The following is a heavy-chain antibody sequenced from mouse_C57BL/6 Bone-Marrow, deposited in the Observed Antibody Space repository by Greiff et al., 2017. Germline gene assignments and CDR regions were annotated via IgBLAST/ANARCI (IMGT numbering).Heavy chain of an antibody. J-gene: IGHJ2*01. CDR1: GFTFSDYG. D-gene: IGHD1-2*01. Sequence: DVHLVESGGGLVKPGGSLKLSCAASGFTFSDYGMHWVRQAPEKGLEWVAYISSGSSTIYYADTVKGRFTISRDNAKNTLFLQMTSLRSEDTAMXYCARMNYGGDFDYWGQGTTLTVSS. CDR2: ISSGSSTI. V-gene: IGHV5-17*01. CDR3: ARMNYGGDFDY.